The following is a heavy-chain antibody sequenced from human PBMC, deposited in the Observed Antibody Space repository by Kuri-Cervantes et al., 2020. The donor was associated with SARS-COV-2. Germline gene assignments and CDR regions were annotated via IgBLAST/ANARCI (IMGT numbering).Heavy chain of an antibody. CDR1: GGSISSSSYY. V-gene: IGHV4-39*01. Sequence: SETLSLTCTVSGGSISSSSYYWGWIRQPPGKGLEWIGSIYYSGSTYYNPSLKSRVTISVDTSKNQFSLKLSSVTAAGTAVYYCARQAQLRIFGVVISPANFDYWGQGTLVTVSS. J-gene: IGHJ4*02. CDR3: ARQAQLRIFGVVISPANFDY. CDR2: IYYSGST. D-gene: IGHD3-3*01.